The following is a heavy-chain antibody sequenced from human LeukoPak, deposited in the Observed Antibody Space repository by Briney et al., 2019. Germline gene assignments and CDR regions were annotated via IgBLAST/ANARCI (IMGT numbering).Heavy chain of an antibody. CDR3: AKVGDYDILTGYYLSRAFDI. V-gene: IGHV3-30*02. Sequence: GGSLRLSCAASGFTFSSYGMHWVRQAPGKGLEWVAFIRYDGSNKYYADSVKGRFTISRDNSKNTLYLQMNSLRAEDTAVYYCAKVGDYDILTGYYLSRAFDIWGQGTMVTVSS. CDR1: GFTFSSYG. D-gene: IGHD3-9*01. J-gene: IGHJ3*02. CDR2: IRYDGSNK.